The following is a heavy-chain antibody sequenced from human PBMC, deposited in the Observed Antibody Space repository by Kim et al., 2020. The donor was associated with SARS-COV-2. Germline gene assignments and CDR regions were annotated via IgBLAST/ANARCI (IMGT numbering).Heavy chain of an antibody. J-gene: IGHJ6*02. D-gene: IGHD3-10*01. V-gene: IGHV4-61*01. CDR2: IYYSGST. CDR1: GGSVSSGSYY. CDR3: ASLSGSGRDYYYYYGMDV. Sequence: SETLSLTCTVSGGSVSSGSYYWSWIRQPPGKGLEWIGYIYYSGSTNYNPSLKSRVTISVDTSKNQFSLKLSSVTAADTAVYYCASLSGSGRDYYYYYGMDVWGQGTTVTVSS.